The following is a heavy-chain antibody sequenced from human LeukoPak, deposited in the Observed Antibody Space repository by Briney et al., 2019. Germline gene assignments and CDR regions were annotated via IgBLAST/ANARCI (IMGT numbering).Heavy chain of an antibody. V-gene: IGHV3-30*03. CDR3: ARDGPTSPAYYADY. J-gene: IGHJ4*02. CDR1: GFSFSTYG. CDR2: MSYEGSNK. D-gene: IGHD1-14*01. Sequence: GGSLRLSCAASGFSFSTYGMHWVRQAPGKGLEWGTFMSYEGSNKYYADSVKGRFTISRDNSKNTLYLQMNSLRAEDMAVYYCARDGPTSPAYYADYWGQGTLVTVSS.